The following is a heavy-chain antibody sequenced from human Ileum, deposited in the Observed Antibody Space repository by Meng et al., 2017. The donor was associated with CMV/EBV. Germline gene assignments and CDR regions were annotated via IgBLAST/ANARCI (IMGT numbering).Heavy chain of an antibody. D-gene: IGHD3-9*01. Sequence: GESLKISCAASGFTFGSYWMSWVRQAPGKGLAWVANINQDGSVKYYVDSVKGRFTISRDNAKNSLYLQMNSLRVEDTAVYFCARKSLDDTYWYFDLWGRGTRVTVSS. J-gene: IGHJ2*01. CDR1: GFTFGSYW. V-gene: IGHV3-7*01. CDR3: ARKSLDDTYWYFDL. CDR2: INQDGSVK.